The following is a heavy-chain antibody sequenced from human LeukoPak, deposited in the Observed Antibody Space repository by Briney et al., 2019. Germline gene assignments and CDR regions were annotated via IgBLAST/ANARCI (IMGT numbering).Heavy chain of an antibody. CDR2: IYHSGST. CDR3: ARDKGHFDVDY. CDR1: GGSISSGGYY. Sequence: SETLSLTCTVSGGSISSGGYYWSWIRQPPGKGLEWIGYIYHSGSTYYNPSLKSRVTISVDRSKNQFSLKLSSVTAADTAIYYCARDKGHFDVDYWGQGILVTVSS. J-gene: IGHJ4*02. D-gene: IGHD3-9*01. V-gene: IGHV4-30-2*01.